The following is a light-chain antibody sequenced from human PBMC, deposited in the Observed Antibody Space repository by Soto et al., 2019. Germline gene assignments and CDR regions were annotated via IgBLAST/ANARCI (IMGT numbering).Light chain of an antibody. V-gene: IGLV2-11*01. J-gene: IGLJ1*01. CDR3: CSYAGNSFYV. CDR2: DVS. Sequence: SPRSAMVYSPVLAVTFTCNGTSSDVGGYDFVSWYQQRPDKAPKLMIYDVSVRPSGVPDRFSASKSGNTASLTVSGLQAEDEADYYCCSYAGNSFYVFGTGTKVTVL. CDR1: SSDVGGYDF.